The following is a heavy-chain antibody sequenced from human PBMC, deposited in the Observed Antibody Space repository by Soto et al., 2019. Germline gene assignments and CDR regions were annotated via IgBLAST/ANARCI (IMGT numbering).Heavy chain of an antibody. V-gene: IGHV1-69*13. CDR3: ASERGGYGVCYCVSCYYYYGMDV. J-gene: IGHJ6*02. CDR2: TIPIFGTA. Sequence: SVKVSCKASGATFSSYAISWVQQAPGQGLEWMGGTIPIFGTANYAQKFQGRVTITADESTSTAYMELSRLRSEDSAVYYCASERGGYGVCYCVSCYYYYGMDVCGQVTTVTVS. D-gene: IGHD2-8*01. CDR1: GATFSSYA.